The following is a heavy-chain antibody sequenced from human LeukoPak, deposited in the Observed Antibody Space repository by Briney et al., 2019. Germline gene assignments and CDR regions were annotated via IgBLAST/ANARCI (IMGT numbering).Heavy chain of an antibody. CDR2: IWYDGSNK. CDR1: GFTFSSYG. V-gene: IGHV3-33*01. J-gene: IGHJ4*02. Sequence: PGRSLRLSCAASGFTFSSYGMHWVRQAPGKGLEWVAVIWYDGSNKYYADSVKGRFTISRDNSKNTLYLQMSSLRVEDTAVYYCAREGAGLRFLEFPPDYWGQGTLVTVSS. CDR3: AREGAGLRFLEFPPDY. D-gene: IGHD3-3*01.